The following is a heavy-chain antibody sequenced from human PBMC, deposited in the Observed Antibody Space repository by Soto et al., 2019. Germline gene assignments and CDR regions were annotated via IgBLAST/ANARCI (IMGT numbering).Heavy chain of an antibody. V-gene: IGHV3-23*01. J-gene: IGHJ4*02. CDR1: GFTFSSYA. CDR2: ISGSGDNT. CDR3: AKNRGYCSGGSCYGEY. Sequence: EVQLLESGGGLVQPGGSLRLSCAASGFTFSSYAMTWVRQAPGKGLEWVSAISGSGDNTYYADSVKGRFTISRDNTKNTLDLQMNSLSAEDTAVYYCAKNRGYCSGGSCYGEYWGQGTLVTVSS. D-gene: IGHD2-15*01.